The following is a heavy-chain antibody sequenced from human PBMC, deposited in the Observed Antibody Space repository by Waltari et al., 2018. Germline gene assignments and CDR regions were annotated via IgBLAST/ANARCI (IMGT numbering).Heavy chain of an antibody. D-gene: IGHD6-13*01. Sequence: QVQLVQSGAEVKKPGASVKVSCRASGFPVNIYYFHWVRQAPGPGLDWMGIINPSAGGASYAQKFQGRVTMTSDMSTRTVYMELSSLTSEDTAVYYCARAGMEMSTFPLDPWGQGTPVTVSS. V-gene: IGHV1-46*02. CDR2: INPSAGGA. CDR3: ARAGMEMSTFPLDP. J-gene: IGHJ5*02. CDR1: GFPVNIYY.